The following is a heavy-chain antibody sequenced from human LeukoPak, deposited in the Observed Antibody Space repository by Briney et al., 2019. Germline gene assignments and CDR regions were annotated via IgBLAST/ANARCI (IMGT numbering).Heavy chain of an antibody. CDR3: AIAGIVAAGIRGDTLDY. V-gene: IGHV1-2*06. CDR2: INPNSGGT. J-gene: IGHJ4*02. Sequence: ASVEVSCKASGYTFTGYYMHWVRQAPGQGLEWMGRINPNSGGTNYAQKFQGRVTMTRDTSISTANMELSRLRSDDTAVYYCAIAGIVAAGIRGDTLDYWGQGTLVTVSS. D-gene: IGHD6-13*01. CDR1: GYTFTGYY.